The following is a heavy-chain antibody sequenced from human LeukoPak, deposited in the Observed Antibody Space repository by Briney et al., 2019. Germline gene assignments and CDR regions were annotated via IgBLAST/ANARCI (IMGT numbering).Heavy chain of an antibody. CDR1: GYTFTGYY. CDR3: ARGGGPVDY. D-gene: IGHD3-16*01. V-gene: IGHV1-8*02. Sequence: GASVKVSCKASGYTFTGYYMHWVRRATGQGLEWMGWMNPNSGNTGYAQKFQGRVTMTRNTSISTAYMELSSLRSEDTAVYYCARGGGPVDYWGQGTLVTVSS. CDR2: MNPNSGNT. J-gene: IGHJ4*02.